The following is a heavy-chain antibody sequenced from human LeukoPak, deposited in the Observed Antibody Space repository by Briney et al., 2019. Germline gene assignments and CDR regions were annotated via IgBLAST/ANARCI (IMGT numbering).Heavy chain of an antibody. Sequence: SETLSLTCTVSGGSISSYYWSWIRQPAGKGLEWIGRIYTSGSTNYNPSLKSRVTMSVDTSKNQFSLKLSSVTAADTAVYYCARDLGYGGNLGPAPFDYWGQGTLVTVSS. CDR3: ARDLGYGGNLGPAPFDY. J-gene: IGHJ4*02. V-gene: IGHV4-4*07. CDR1: GGSISSYY. CDR2: IYTSGST. D-gene: IGHD4-23*01.